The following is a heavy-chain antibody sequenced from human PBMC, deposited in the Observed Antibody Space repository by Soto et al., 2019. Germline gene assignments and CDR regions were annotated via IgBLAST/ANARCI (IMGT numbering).Heavy chain of an antibody. CDR3: ARASRYYYDSSGSLTGAFDI. Sequence: SVKVSCKAPGYTFTGYYMHWVRQAPVQGLEWMGWINPNSGGTNYAQKFQGRVTMTRDTSISTAYMELSRLRSDDTAVYYCARASRYYYDSSGSLTGAFDIWGQGTMVTVSS. J-gene: IGHJ3*02. CDR2: INPNSGGT. V-gene: IGHV1-2*02. D-gene: IGHD3-22*01. CDR1: GYTFTGYY.